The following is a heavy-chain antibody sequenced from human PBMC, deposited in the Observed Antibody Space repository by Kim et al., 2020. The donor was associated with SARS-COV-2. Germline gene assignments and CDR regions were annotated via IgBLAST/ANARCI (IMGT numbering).Heavy chain of an antibody. J-gene: IGHJ5*02. V-gene: IGHV1-24*01. Sequence: ASVKVSCKVSGYTLTELSMHWVRQAPGKGLEWMGGFDPEDGETIYAQKFQGRVTMTEDTSTDTAYMELSSLRSEDTAVYYCASSSDGSGSYYNVANWFDPWGQGTLVTVSS. D-gene: IGHD3-10*01. CDR3: ASSSDGSGSYYNVANWFDP. CDR1: GYTLTELS. CDR2: FDPEDGET.